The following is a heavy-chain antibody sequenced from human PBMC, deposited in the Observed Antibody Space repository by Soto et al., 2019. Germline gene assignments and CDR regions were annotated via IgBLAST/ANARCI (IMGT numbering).Heavy chain of an antibody. CDR3: AREYTYGSNFFDC. J-gene: IGHJ4*02. D-gene: IGHD5-18*01. CDR1: GGSISSAAYC. V-gene: IGHV4-31*03. Sequence: QVQLQESGPGLVKPSQTLSLSCTVSGGSISSAAYCWSWIRQHPGKGLGWIGYISHSGSTYYTPSLKSRVIISADTSKNQFSLNLTSVTAADTAVYYCAREYTYGSNFFDCWGQGALVTVSS. CDR2: ISHSGST.